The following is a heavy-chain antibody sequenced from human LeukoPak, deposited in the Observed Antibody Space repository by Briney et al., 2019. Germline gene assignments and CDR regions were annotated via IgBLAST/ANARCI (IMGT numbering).Heavy chain of an antibody. CDR2: MNPNRGNT. D-gene: IGHD1-26*01. CDR3: ARYGWELNFDY. V-gene: IGHV1-8*03. J-gene: IGHJ4*02. CDR1: GYTFTSYD. Sequence: ASVKVSYKASGYTFTSYDINWVRQATGQGLEWTGWMNPNRGNTGYAQKFQGRVTITRNTSISTAYMELSSLRSEDTAVYYCARYGWELNFDYWGQGTLVTVSS.